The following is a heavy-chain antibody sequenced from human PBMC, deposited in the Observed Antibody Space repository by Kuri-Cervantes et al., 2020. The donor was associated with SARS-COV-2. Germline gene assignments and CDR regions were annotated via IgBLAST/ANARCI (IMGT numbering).Heavy chain of an antibody. CDR2: ISYDGKNK. CDR3: AKDRAGVHDF. Sequence: GESLKISCVASGFNFSTTDMHWVRQVPGKGLEWVTFISYDGKNKKCMASGKGRFTISRDNSQNTLHLQMKSLRDEDTAIYYCAKDRAGVHDFWGQGTLVTVSS. CDR1: GFNFSTTD. J-gene: IGHJ4*02. V-gene: IGHV3-30*18. D-gene: IGHD2-21*01.